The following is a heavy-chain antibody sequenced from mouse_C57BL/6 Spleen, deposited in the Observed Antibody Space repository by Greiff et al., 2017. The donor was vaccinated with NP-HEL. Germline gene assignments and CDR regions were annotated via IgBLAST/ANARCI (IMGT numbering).Heavy chain of an antibody. J-gene: IGHJ1*03. CDR3: ARAVVAKGYFDV. CDR1: GYSITSGYY. D-gene: IGHD1-1*01. V-gene: IGHV3-6*01. CDR2: ISYDGSN. Sequence: EVQLQESGPGLVKPSQSLSLTCSVTGYSITSGYYWNWIRQFPGNKLEWMGYISYDGSNNYNPSLKNRISITRDTSKNQFFLKLNSVTTEDTATYYCARAVVAKGYFDVWGTGTTVTVSS.